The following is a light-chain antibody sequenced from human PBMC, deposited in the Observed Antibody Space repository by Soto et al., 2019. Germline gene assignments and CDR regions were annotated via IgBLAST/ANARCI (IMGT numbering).Light chain of an antibody. CDR2: AAS. Sequence: DIQMTQSPSSLSASVGDRVTITCRASQTISNYLNWYQQKPGKAPKLLIYAASSFQSGVPSRFSGSGSGTDFTLTISSLQPEDFATYYCQPSYSTPLTFGGGTKVEIK. CDR3: QPSYSTPLT. V-gene: IGKV1-39*01. CDR1: QTISNY. J-gene: IGKJ4*01.